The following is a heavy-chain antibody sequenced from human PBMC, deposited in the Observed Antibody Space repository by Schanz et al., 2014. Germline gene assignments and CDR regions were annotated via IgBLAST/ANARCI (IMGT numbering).Heavy chain of an antibody. Sequence: QVQLLQFGGAVVHLGGSLGFSWAPFGFTFGSYALTWVRRPPGKGLEWVALISNDGSIKYYADSVEGRFTISRDNSRNTLYLQMNSLRTEDTAVYYCASPSGYSDYGTYFDFWGQGTLVTVSS. J-gene: IGHJ4*02. CDR2: ISNDGSIK. CDR1: GFTFGSYA. D-gene: IGHD5-12*01. CDR3: ASPSGYSDYGTYFDF. V-gene: IGHV3-30-3*01.